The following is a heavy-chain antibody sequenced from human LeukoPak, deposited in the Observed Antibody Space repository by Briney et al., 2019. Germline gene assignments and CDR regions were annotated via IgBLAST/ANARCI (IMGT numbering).Heavy chain of an antibody. CDR2: ISSSGSTL. CDR1: GFTFSDYY. D-gene: IGHD1-20*01. J-gene: IGHJ4*02. Sequence: GGSLRLSCAASGFTFSDYYMSWIRQAPGKGLEWVSYISSSGSTLYYADSVKGRITISRDNANNSLYLQMNSLRAEDTAVYYCARRRYNWNAIDYWGQGTLVTVSS. V-gene: IGHV3-11*01. CDR3: ARRRYNWNAIDY.